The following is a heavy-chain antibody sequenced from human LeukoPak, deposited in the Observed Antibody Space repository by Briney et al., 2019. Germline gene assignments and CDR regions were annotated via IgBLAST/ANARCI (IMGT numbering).Heavy chain of an antibody. V-gene: IGHV3-30*03. CDR3: TRYDSSRFDP. D-gene: IGHD3-3*01. Sequence: PGGSLRLSCAGSGFTFSGYGMHWVRQAPGKGLEWVTGIAYDGSLKHYADSVKGRFTISRDNSRNTMDLQMKTLRVEDTAVYHCTRYDSSRFDPWGQGTLVIVSS. CDR2: IAYDGSLK. J-gene: IGHJ5*02. CDR1: GFTFSGYG.